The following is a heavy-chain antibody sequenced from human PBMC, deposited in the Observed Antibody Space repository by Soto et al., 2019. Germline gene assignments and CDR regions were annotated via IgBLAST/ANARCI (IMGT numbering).Heavy chain of an antibody. V-gene: IGHV1-18*01. Sequence: ASVKVSCKASGYTFTSYGISWVRQTPGQGLEWMGWISAYNGNTNYAQKLQGRVTMTTDTSTSTAYMELRSLRSDDTAVYYCASLYYDILTGYYYYYGMDVWGQGTTVTVSS. CDR3: ASLYYDILTGYYYYYGMDV. D-gene: IGHD3-9*01. J-gene: IGHJ6*02. CDR1: GYTFTSYG. CDR2: ISAYNGNT.